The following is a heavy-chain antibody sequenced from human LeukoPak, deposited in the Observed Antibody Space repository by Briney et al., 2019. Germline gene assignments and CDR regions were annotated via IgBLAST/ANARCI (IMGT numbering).Heavy chain of an antibody. CDR1: GFTFSDYY. Sequence: PGGSLRLSCGASGFTFSDYYMSWIRQTPGKGLEWLAYISTSASSIDYADSVKGRFTVSRDNGKNSLFLQMNSLRAEDTAIYYCVRVKGGWLGEKTYDYLGQGTLVTVSS. D-gene: IGHD5-24*01. CDR2: ISTSASSI. V-gene: IGHV3-11*01. J-gene: IGHJ4*02. CDR3: VRVKGGWLGEKTYDY.